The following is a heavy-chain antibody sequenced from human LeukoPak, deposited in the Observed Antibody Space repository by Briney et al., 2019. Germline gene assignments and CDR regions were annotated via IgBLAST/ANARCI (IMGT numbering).Heavy chain of an antibody. CDR3: AKGRGVAVAGTFDY. CDR1: GFTFDDYA. D-gene: IGHD6-19*01. CDR2: ISWNSGSI. Sequence: GRSLRLSCAASGFTFDDYAMQWVRQAPGKGLEWVSGISWNSGSIGYADSVKGRFTISRDNAKNSLYLQMNSLRAEDMALYYCAKGRGVAVAGTFDYWGQGTLVTVSS. J-gene: IGHJ4*02. V-gene: IGHV3-9*03.